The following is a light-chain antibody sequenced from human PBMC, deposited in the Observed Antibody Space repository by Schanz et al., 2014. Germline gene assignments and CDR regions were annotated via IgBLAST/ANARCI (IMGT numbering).Light chain of an antibody. CDR3: QQSYSNPRT. CDR1: QNINSS. J-gene: IGKJ2*01. Sequence: AIRMTQSPSSLSASTGDRVTITCRASQNINSSLAWYQQRPGQAPKLLIYTASTLQSGVPSRFSGSGSGTDFTLTISCLQSEDFATYYCQQSYSNPRTFGQGTKLEIK. V-gene: IGKV1-8*01. CDR2: TAS.